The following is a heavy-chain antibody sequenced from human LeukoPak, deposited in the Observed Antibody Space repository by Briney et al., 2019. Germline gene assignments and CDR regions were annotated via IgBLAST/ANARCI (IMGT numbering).Heavy chain of an antibody. CDR3: ARDGRGYCSGGSCYYYYMDV. CDR2: ISSNGGST. V-gene: IGHV3-64*01. Sequence: GGSLRLSCAASGFTFSSYAMHWVRQAPGKGLEYVSAISSNGGSTYYANSVKGRFTISRDNSKNTLYLRMGSLRAEDMAVYYCARDGRGYCSGGSCYYYYMDVWGKGTTVTVSS. J-gene: IGHJ6*03. CDR1: GFTFSSYA. D-gene: IGHD2-15*01.